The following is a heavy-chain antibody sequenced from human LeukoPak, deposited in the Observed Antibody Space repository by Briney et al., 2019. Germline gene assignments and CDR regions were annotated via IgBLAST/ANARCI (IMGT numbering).Heavy chain of an antibody. J-gene: IGHJ3*02. D-gene: IGHD3-3*01. CDR3: ARAPRITIFGVVTLDAFDI. V-gene: IGHV4-34*01. CDR1: GGSFSGYY. Sequence: SETLSLTCAVYGGSFSGYYWNWIRQPPGKGLEWIGEINHSGSTNYNSSLKSRVTISVDTSKNQFSLKLSSVTAADTAVYYCARAPRITIFGVVTLDAFDIWGQGTMVTVSS. CDR2: INHSGST.